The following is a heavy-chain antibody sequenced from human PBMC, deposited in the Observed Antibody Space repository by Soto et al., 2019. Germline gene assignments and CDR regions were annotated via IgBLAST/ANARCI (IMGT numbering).Heavy chain of an antibody. J-gene: IGHJ3*01. V-gene: IGHV3-30-3*01. CDR3: VRDDLADPNGFDL. Sequence: QVQLVESGGGVVQPGRSLRLSCAASGFTFSSYAMHWVRQAPGKGLEWVAVISYDGSNKYYADSVKGRFTISRDNSKNTLYLQMNSLRAEDTAVYYCVRDDLADPNGFDLWGQGTMVTVSS. CDR1: GFTFSSYA. CDR2: ISYDGSNK.